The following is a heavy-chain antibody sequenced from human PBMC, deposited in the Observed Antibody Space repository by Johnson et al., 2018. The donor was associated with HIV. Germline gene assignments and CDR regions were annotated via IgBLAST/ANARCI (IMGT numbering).Heavy chain of an antibody. CDR1: GFTFDDYA. CDR3: AREGPIFGVVIKKFHDAFDI. V-gene: IGHV3-9*01. J-gene: IGHJ3*02. CDR2: ISWNSGSI. D-gene: IGHD3-3*01. Sequence: VQLVESGGGLVQPGRSVRLSCAASGFTFDDYAMHWVRQAPGKGLEWVSGISWNSGSIGYADSVTGRFTISRDNAKNSLYLQMNSLRADDTAVYYCAREGPIFGVVIKKFHDAFDIWGQGAMVTVSS.